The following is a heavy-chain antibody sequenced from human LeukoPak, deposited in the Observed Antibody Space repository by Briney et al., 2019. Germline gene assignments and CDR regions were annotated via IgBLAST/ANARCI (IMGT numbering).Heavy chain of an antibody. Sequence: SETLSLTCAVYGGSFSGYYWSWIRQPPGKGLEWSGEINHSGSTNYNPSLKSRVTISVDTSKNQFSLKLSSVTAADTAVYYCARGSRGWKTDWFDPWGQGTLVTVSS. J-gene: IGHJ5*02. CDR1: GGSFSGYY. CDR3: ARGSRGWKTDWFDP. D-gene: IGHD6-19*01. CDR2: INHSGST. V-gene: IGHV4-34*01.